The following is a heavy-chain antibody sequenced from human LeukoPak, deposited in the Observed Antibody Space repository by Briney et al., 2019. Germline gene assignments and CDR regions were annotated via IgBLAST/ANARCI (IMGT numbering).Heavy chain of an antibody. J-gene: IGHJ4*02. CDR3: ARMSYRGYEIDY. CDR1: GYTFTGYY. Sequence: ASVKVSCNASGYTFTGYYMHWVRQAPGQGLEWMGWINPNSGGTNYAQKFQGRVTMTRDTSISTAYMELSRLRSDDTAVYYCARMSYRGYEIDYWGQGTLVTVSS. V-gene: IGHV1-2*02. D-gene: IGHD5-12*01. CDR2: INPNSGGT.